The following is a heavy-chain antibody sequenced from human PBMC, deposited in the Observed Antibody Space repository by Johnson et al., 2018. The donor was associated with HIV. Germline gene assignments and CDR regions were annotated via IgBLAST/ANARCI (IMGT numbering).Heavy chain of an antibody. CDR1: GFTFFSYG. CDR2: ISYDGSNK. Sequence: QVQLVESGGGVVQPGRSLRLSCVASGFTFFSYGMHWVRQAPGKGLEWVAVISYDGSNKYYADSVKGRFTISRDNSKNTLYLQMNSLRAEDTAVYYCARDDGWEPTRNDALDIWGQGTMVTV. CDR3: ARDDGWEPTRNDALDI. V-gene: IGHV3-30*03. J-gene: IGHJ3*02. D-gene: IGHD1-26*01.